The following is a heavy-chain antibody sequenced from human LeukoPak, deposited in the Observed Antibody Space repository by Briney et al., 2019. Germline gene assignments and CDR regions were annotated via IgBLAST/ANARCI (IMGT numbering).Heavy chain of an antibody. Sequence: GESLKISCKGSGYSFTSYWIAWVRQMPGKGLEWMGIIYPGDSDTRYSPSFQGQVTISADKSISTAYLQWSSLKASDTAMYYCARHRSSKGSYYYMDVWGKGTTVTISS. V-gene: IGHV5-51*01. J-gene: IGHJ6*03. CDR1: GYSFTSYW. D-gene: IGHD6-6*01. CDR2: IYPGDSDT. CDR3: ARHRSSKGSYYYMDV.